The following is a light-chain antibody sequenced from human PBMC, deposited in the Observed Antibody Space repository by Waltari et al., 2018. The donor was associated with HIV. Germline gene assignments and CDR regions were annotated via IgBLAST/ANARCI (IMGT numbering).Light chain of an antibody. J-gene: IGLJ1*01. CDR1: YTNIGRDN. Sequence: QSVLPQPPSASGTPGQRVTISCSGSYTNIGRDNVYWYQHLPGTAPKLLIYNNSQRPSGVPDRFSGSKSGASAYLAISGLRAEDEADYYCTGWDTSLSEYVFGPGTRVTV. CDR3: TGWDTSLSEYV. V-gene: IGLV1-47*02. CDR2: NNS.